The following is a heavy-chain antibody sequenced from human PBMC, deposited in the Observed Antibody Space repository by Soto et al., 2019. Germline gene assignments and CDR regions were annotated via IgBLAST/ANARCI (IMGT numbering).Heavy chain of an antibody. CDR2: IYHSGST. CDR3: ARDPGV. D-gene: IGHD3-10*01. V-gene: IGHV4-30-2*01. Sequence: SETLSLTCAVSGGSISSGGYSWSWIRQPPGKGLEWIGYIYHSGSTYYNPSLKSRVTISVDRSKNQFSLNLSSVTAADTAVYYCARDPGVWGQGTLVTVSS. CDR1: GGSISSGGYS. J-gene: IGHJ4*02.